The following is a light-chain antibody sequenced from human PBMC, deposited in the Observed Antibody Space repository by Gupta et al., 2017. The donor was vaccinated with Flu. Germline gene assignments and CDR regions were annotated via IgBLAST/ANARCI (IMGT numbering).Light chain of an antibody. CDR3: AAWDDRLNGV. Sequence: SNSNIGSNPVNWYQQLPGTAPKLLIYSNSERPSGVPDRFSGSKSGTSASLAISGLQSEDEADYYCAAWDDRLNGVFGGGTKLTVL. J-gene: IGLJ3*02. CDR1: NSNIGSNP. V-gene: IGLV1-44*01. CDR2: SNS.